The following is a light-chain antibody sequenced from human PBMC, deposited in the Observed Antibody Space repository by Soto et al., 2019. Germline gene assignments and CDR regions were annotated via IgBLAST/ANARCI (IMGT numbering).Light chain of an antibody. CDR1: HDITNY. CDR3: QKCSGPPPFT. Sequence: DIQMTQSPSSLSASVGDRVTITCRASHDITNYLAWYQQKPGKVPKLLIYAASTLQSGVPSRFSGSGSGTDFTLTFSSLQPEDAATYFCQKCSGPPPFTFGPGTTVDIK. V-gene: IGKV1-27*01. CDR2: AAS. J-gene: IGKJ3*01.